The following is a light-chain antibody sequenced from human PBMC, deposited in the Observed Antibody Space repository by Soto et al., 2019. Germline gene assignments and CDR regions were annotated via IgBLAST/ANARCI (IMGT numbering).Light chain of an antibody. J-gene: IGKJ3*01. CDR2: VAS. Sequence: GDRVTITCRASQNINNYLNWYQQKPGKAPRLLIYVASTLPSGVPSRFSGSGSGTEFTLTINTLQPEDFATYYCQQSYSTPPLTFGPGTKVDF. V-gene: IGKV1-39*01. CDR3: QQSYSTPPLT. CDR1: QNINNY.